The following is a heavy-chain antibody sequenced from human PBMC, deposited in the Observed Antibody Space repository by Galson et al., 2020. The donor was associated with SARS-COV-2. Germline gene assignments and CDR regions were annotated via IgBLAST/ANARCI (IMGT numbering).Heavy chain of an antibody. D-gene: IGHD3-3*01. CDR2: ISGHNGKT. CDR1: GYTFRNFG. Sequence: ASVKVSCKASGYTFRNFGISWVRQAPGQGLEWMGWISGHNGKTNYAQKFQDRVTLTTDTSTSTAYLYLRSLRSDDTAVYYCAREGEGFEWLFSSNHPSSDYWGQGTLVTVSS. V-gene: IGHV1-18*01. J-gene: IGHJ4*02. CDR3: AREGEGFEWLFSSNHPSSDY.